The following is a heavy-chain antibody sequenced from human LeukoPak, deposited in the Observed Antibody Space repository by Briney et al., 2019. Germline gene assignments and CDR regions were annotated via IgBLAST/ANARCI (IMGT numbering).Heavy chain of an antibody. CDR2: IKQDGSEK. CDR1: GFTFSNYW. J-gene: IGHJ5*02. Sequence: PGGSLRLSCAASGFTFSNYWMSWVRQAPGKGLEWVANIKQDGSEKYYVDSVKGRFTISRDNAKNSLYLQMNSLRAEDTAVYYCARESGARSRWFDPWGQGTLVTVSS. D-gene: IGHD3-10*01. V-gene: IGHV3-7*01. CDR3: ARESGARSRWFDP.